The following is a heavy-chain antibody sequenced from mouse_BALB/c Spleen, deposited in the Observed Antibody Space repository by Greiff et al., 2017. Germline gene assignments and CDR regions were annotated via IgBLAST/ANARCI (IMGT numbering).Heavy chain of an antibody. CDR1: GYTFTSYY. CDR2: IYPGNVNT. V-gene: IGHV1S56*01. J-gene: IGHJ3*01. CDR3: AREGVYYDYGFAY. D-gene: IGHD2-4*01. Sequence: SGPELVKPGASVRISCKASGYTFTSYYIHWVKQRPGQGLEWIGWIYPGNVNTKYNEKFKGKATLTADKSSSTAYMQLSSLTSEDSAVYFCAREGVYYDYGFAYWGQGTLVTVSA.